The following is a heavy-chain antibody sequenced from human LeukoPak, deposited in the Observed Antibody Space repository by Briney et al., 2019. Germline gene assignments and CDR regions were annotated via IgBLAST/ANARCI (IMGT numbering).Heavy chain of an antibody. Sequence: GGSLRLSCAASGFTFSGSAMHWVRQASGKGLEWVCRIRSKANSYATAYAASVKGRFTISRDDSKNTAYLQMNSLKTEDTAVYYCTSHFWSGYYGSDYWGQGTLVTVSP. V-gene: IGHV3-73*01. CDR2: IRSKANSYAT. D-gene: IGHD3-3*01. CDR3: TSHFWSGYYGSDY. CDR1: GFTFSGSA. J-gene: IGHJ4*02.